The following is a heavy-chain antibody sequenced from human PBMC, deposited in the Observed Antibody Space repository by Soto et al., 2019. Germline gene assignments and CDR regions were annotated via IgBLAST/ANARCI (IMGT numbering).Heavy chain of an antibody. V-gene: IGHV1-18*04. D-gene: IGHD6-6*01. CDR3: ARAPLSSSSAGFSVY. J-gene: IGHJ4*02. Sequence: QVQLVQSGAEVKKPEASVRVSCKASGYTFSSYGINWVRQAPGQGPEWMGWVSPKNGNTNYAQKLQGRVTMTTDTSTSTAYMELKSLRYDDTALYFCARAPLSSSSAGFSVYWGQGTLVTVSS. CDR2: VSPKNGNT. CDR1: GYTFSSYG.